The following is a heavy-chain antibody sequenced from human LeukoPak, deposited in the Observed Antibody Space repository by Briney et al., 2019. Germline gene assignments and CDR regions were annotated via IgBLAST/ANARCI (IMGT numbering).Heavy chain of an antibody. CDR2: ISGNGRDI. CDR3: ARDPSIAVAGTTFDY. D-gene: IGHD6-19*01. V-gene: IGHV3-11*01. CDR1: GFTFGDNY. J-gene: IGHJ4*02. Sequence: PGGSLRLSCAASGFTFGDNYMTWVRQAPGRGLEWLSYISGNGRDIQYADSVKGRFTISRDNAKNLLSLQMDSLRAEDTAVYYCARDPSIAVAGTTFDYWGQGTLVTVSS.